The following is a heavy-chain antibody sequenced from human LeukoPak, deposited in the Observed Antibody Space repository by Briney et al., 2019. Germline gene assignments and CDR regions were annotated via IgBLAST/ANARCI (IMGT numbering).Heavy chain of an antibody. CDR3: ARAFHYYDSSGYWHFDY. Sequence: ASVKVSCKASGYTFTSYYMHWVRQAPGQGLEWMGIINPSGGSTSYAQKFQGRVTMTRDTSTSTVYMELSSLRSEDTAVYYCARAFHYYDSSGYWHFDYWGQGTVVTVSS. CDR2: INPSGGST. V-gene: IGHV1-46*01. D-gene: IGHD3-22*01. CDR1: GYTFTSYY. J-gene: IGHJ4*02.